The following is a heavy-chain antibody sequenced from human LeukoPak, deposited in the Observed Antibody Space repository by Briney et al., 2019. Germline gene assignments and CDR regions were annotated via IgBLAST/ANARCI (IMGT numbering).Heavy chain of an antibody. V-gene: IGHV4-39*07. D-gene: IGHD3-3*01. CDR2: IYYSGST. CDR1: ARSISSSSYY. J-gene: IGHJ5*02. Sequence: SETLSLTCTVSARSISSSSYYWGWIRHPPGKGLEWISSIYYSGSTYYNPSLKSRVTISVDRSKNQFSLKLSSVTAADTAVYYCARAAYYDFWSGGNWFDPWGQGTLVTVSS. CDR3: ARAAYYDFWSGGNWFDP.